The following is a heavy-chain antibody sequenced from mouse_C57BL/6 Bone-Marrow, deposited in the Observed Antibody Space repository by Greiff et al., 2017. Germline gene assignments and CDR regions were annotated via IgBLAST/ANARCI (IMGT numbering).Heavy chain of an antibody. D-gene: IGHD2-1*01. CDR1: GFTFSSYG. J-gene: IGHJ4*01. V-gene: IGHV5-6*01. Sequence: EVQLQESGGDLVKPGGSLKLSCAASGFTFSSYGMSWVRQTPDKRLEWVATISSGGSYTYYPDSVKGRFTISRDNAKNTLYLQMSSLKSEDTAMYYCARSTIYYYAMDYWGQGTSVTVSS. CDR3: ARSTIYYYAMDY. CDR2: ISSGGSYT.